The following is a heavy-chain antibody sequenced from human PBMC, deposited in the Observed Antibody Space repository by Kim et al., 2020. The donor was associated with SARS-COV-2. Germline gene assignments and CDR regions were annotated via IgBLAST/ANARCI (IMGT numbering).Heavy chain of an antibody. Sequence: GGSLRLSCAASGFTFSDSSMHWVRQAPGKGLEWVARIKSDGSSYETAYAVSGKGSFTISRENSKNAPHMHMNSLKTADTYLYSCTRVSCTTLAFWDAYD. V-gene: IGHV3-73*01. D-gene: IGHD3-3*01. CDR3: TRVSCTTLAFWDAYD. CDR1: GFTFSDSS. CDR2: IKSDGSSYET. J-gene: IGHJ3*02.